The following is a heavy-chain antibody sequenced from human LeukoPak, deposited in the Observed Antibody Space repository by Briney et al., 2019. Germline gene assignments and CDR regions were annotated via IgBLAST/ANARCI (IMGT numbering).Heavy chain of an antibody. CDR2: ISSSSSYI. Sequence: PGGSLRLSCAASGFTFSSYSMNWVRQAPGKGLEWVSSISSSSSYIYYADSVKGRFTISRDSAKNSLYLQMNSLRAEDTAVYYCAREVTIFDAFDIWGQGTMVTVSS. J-gene: IGHJ3*02. D-gene: IGHD3-3*01. V-gene: IGHV3-21*01. CDR1: GFTFSSYS. CDR3: AREVTIFDAFDI.